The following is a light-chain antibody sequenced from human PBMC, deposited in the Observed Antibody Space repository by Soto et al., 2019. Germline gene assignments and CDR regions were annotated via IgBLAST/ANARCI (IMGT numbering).Light chain of an antibody. CDR2: AAS. CDR3: QQYDSLPNT. CDR1: HDISNY. Sequence: DIQMTQSPSSLSASAGDEVTITCRASHDISNYLTWYQQKPGNAPELLIYAASNLERGVPSRFSGSGSGTDFTFTISSLQPEDIATYYCQQYDSLPNTFGQGTRLEI. J-gene: IGKJ5*01. V-gene: IGKV1-33*01.